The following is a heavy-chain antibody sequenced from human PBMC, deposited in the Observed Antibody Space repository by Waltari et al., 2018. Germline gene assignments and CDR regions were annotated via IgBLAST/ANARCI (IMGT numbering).Heavy chain of an antibody. Sequence: QVQLQESGPGLVKPSQTLSLTCTVSGGSISSGSYYWSWNGQPAGKGLEWIGRIYTSGSTNYNPSLKSRVTISVDTSKNQFSLKLSSVTAADTAVYYCARDVRDGYNSDWFDPWGQGTLVTVSS. CDR1: GGSISSGSYY. CDR3: ARDVRDGYNSDWFDP. CDR2: IYTSGST. V-gene: IGHV4-61*02. J-gene: IGHJ5*02. D-gene: IGHD5-12*01.